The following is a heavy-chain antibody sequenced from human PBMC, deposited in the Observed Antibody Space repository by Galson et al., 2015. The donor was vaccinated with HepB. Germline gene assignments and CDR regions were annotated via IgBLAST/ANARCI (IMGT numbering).Heavy chain of an antibody. V-gene: IGHV1-69*10. CDR3: ARAARCSSTSCYQS. CDR2: IIPILGIA. CDR1: GGTFSSYA. Sequence: SVKVSCKASGGTFSSYALSWVRQAPGQGLEWMGGIIPILGIANYAQKFQGRVTITADKSTSTAYMELSSLRSEDTAVYYCARAARCSSTSCYQSWGQGTLVTVSS. D-gene: IGHD2-2*01. J-gene: IGHJ5*02.